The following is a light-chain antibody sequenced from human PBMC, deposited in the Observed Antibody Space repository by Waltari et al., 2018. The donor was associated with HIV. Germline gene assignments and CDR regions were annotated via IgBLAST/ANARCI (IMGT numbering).Light chain of an antibody. CDR2: DDS. CDR3: QVWNNSGDHSGGV. CDR1: NIGSKS. Sequence: SYVLTQAPSVSVAPGQTASITCGGNNIGSKSVHWYQQKPGQAPVLVVYDDSERPSGIPERFSGSNSGNTATLTISRVEAGDEADYYCQVWNNSGDHSGGVFGGGTKLTV. J-gene: IGLJ2*01. V-gene: IGLV3-21*02.